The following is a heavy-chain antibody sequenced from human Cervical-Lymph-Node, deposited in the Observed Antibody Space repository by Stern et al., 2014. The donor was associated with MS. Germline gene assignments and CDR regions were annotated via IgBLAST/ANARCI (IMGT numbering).Heavy chain of an antibody. CDR2: ITPIFNSA. D-gene: IGHD1-1*01. J-gene: IGHJ6*01. CDR1: GDTFTDYA. V-gene: IGHV1-69*06. Sequence: QVQLVQSGAEVKKPGSSVKVSCKASGDTFTDYAISWVRQAPGQVPEWMGGITPIFNSADYAQKFQGRLTITADKSRSTAYMELSSLTSEDTAVYYCAREVGSLAMDVWGQGTTVIVSS. CDR3: AREVGSLAMDV.